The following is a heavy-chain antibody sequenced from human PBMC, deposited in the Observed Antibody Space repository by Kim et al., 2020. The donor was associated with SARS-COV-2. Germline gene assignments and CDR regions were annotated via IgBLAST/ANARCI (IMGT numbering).Heavy chain of an antibody. V-gene: IGHV1-2*02. J-gene: IGHJ6*02. CDR2: SN. CDR3: AGELRMDV. Sequence: SNTYAQRFQGRVTMTRNTSISTASMELSRLRSDDTAVYYCAGELRMDVWGQGTTVTVSS.